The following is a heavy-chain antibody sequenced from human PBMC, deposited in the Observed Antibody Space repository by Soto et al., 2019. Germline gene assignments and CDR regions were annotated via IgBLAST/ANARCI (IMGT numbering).Heavy chain of an antibody. CDR3: ARRSSGWYFDY. Sequence: QPGGSLRLSCAASGFTFSNYAMNWVRQAPGKGLEWVSVISGSGGSTYYADSVKGRFTISRDNSKNTLYLQMNSLRAEDTAVYYCARRSSGWYFDYWGQGTLVTVSS. D-gene: IGHD6-19*01. V-gene: IGHV3-23*01. CDR1: GFTFSNYA. J-gene: IGHJ4*02. CDR2: ISGSGGST.